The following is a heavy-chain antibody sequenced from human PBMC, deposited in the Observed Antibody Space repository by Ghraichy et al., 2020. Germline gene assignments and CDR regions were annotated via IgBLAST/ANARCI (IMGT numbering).Heavy chain of an antibody. V-gene: IGHV3-48*03. J-gene: IGHJ1*01. Sequence: LSLTCATSGFSFSSYEMNWVRQAPGKGLEWVAYISGGAISIYYADSVKGRFTISRDNVKNSLSLQMNSLRAEDTAVYYCARSPFVEDWGQGTLVTVSS. CDR1: GFSFSSYE. CDR2: ISGGAISI. D-gene: IGHD1-1*01. CDR3: ARSPFVED.